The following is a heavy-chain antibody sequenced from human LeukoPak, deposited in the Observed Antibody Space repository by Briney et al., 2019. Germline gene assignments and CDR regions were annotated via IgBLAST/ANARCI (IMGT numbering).Heavy chain of an antibody. Sequence: SETLSLTCSQSGASFSINYWSWIRQPPGRGLEWIGYVFDSGSTNYNPSLKSRVTISVDTSTKQFSLRLSSVTAADTAVYYCARLYQQSKWKYYYYYMDVWGKGTAVTVSS. J-gene: IGHJ6*03. V-gene: IGHV4-59*01. D-gene: IGHD1-1*01. CDR1: GASFSINY. CDR3: ARLYQQSKWKYYYYYMDV. CDR2: VFDSGST.